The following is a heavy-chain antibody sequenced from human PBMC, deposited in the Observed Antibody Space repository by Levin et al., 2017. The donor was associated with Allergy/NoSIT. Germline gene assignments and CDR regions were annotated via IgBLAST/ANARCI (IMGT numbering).Heavy chain of an antibody. Sequence: ESLKISCTVSGGSISSSISYWGWLRQAPGKGLEWIGSIYNSGSTYYNPSLKSRVTTSVDTSKNQFSLKLSSVTAADPAVYYCARQCYDILTGYYNFDYWGQGTLVTVSS. CDR3: ARQCYDILTGYYNFDY. CDR1: GGSISSSISY. CDR2: IYNSGST. D-gene: IGHD3-9*01. J-gene: IGHJ4*02. V-gene: IGHV4-39*01.